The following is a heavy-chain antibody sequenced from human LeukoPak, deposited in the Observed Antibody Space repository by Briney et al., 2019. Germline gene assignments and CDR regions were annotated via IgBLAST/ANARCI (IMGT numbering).Heavy chain of an antibody. CDR3: ARGGGGRVRNWFDP. D-gene: IGHD2-15*01. CDR2: INHSGST. CDR1: GGSFSGYY. V-gene: IGHV4-34*01. J-gene: IGHJ5*02. Sequence: SETLSLTCAVYGGSFSGYYWSWLRQPPGKGLEWVGEINHSGSTNYNPSLKSRVTISVDTSKNQFSLKLSSVTAADTAVYYCARGGGGRVRNWFDPWGQGTLVTVSS.